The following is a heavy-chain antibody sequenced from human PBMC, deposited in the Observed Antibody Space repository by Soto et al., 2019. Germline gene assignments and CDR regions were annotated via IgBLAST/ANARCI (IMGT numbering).Heavy chain of an antibody. D-gene: IGHD3-10*01. CDR1: GFTFSSYS. J-gene: IGHJ5*02. Sequence: EVQLVESGGGLVKPGGSLRLSCAASGFTFSSYSMNWVRQAPGKGLEWVSSISSSSSYIYYADSVKSRFTISRDNAKNSLYLQMNSLRAEDTAVYYCARDPLGTMVRGALWGWFDPWGQGTLVTVSS. CDR3: ARDPLGTMVRGALWGWFDP. V-gene: IGHV3-21*01. CDR2: ISSSSSYI.